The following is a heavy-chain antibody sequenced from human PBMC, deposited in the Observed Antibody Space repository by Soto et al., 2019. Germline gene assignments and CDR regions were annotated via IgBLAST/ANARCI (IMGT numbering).Heavy chain of an antibody. CDR3: GKEFTSGSYYVFDY. CDR1: GFSFSNYG. D-gene: IGHD3-22*01. V-gene: IGHV3-30*18. CDR2: IPYDGSNK. Sequence: QVQLVESGGGVVQPGRSLRLSCAASGFSFSNYGMHWVRQAPGKGLVRVADIPYDGSNKYYADSVQARITNSRDNAKNTLYLQVSLLRPDGTGVYCCGKEFTSGSYYVFDYGYQGTLVTVSS. J-gene: IGHJ4*02.